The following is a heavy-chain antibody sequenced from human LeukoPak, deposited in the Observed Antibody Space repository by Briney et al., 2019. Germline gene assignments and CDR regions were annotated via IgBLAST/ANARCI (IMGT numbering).Heavy chain of an antibody. CDR1: GFSFSSYW. Sequence: GGSQRLSCAASGFSFSSYWMHWVRQVPGKGLVWVSRIKTEGNGPNYADSVTGRFTISRDNAKNTLFLQMNSLRVEDTAVYYCSRDLVYGSGSLDNWGQGTLVTVSS. V-gene: IGHV3-74*01. CDR2: IKTEGNGP. J-gene: IGHJ4*02. CDR3: SRDLVYGSGSLDN. D-gene: IGHD3-10*01.